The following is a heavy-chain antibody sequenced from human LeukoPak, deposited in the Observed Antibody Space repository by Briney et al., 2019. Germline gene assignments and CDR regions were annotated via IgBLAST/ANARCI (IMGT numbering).Heavy chain of an antibody. J-gene: IGHJ6*02. CDR1: GGTFSSYA. D-gene: IGHD4-17*01. CDR2: IIPIFGTA. V-gene: IGHV1-69*13. Sequence: ASVKVSCKASGGTFSSYAISWVRQAPGQGLEWMGGIIPIFGTANYAQKFQGRVTITADESTSTAYMELSSLRSEDTAVYYCARDDYDDPYYYGMDVWGQGTTVTVSS. CDR3: ARDDYDDPYYYGMDV.